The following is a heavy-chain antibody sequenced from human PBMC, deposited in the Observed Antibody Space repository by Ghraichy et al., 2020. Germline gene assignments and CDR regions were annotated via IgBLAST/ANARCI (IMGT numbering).Heavy chain of an antibody. J-gene: IGHJ4*02. Sequence: SETLSLTCSVSGDSVKSASSHWTWIRQAPGKGLEWIGYFYYIGGTNYNPSLKSRVSISLDTSKNQFSLNLTSVTTVDTAVYYCARIRGTTHESGGQGNPVTDSS. V-gene: IGHV4-61*01. D-gene: IGHD4-11*01. CDR3: ARIRGTTHES. CDR1: GDSVKSASSH. CDR2: FYYIGGT.